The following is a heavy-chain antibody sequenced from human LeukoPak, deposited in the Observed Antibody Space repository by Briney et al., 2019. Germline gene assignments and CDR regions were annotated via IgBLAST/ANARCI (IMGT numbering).Heavy chain of an antibody. CDR2: ISYDGSNK. J-gene: IGHJ4*02. CDR1: GFTFSSYA. D-gene: IGHD6-19*01. Sequence: PGGSLRLSCAASGFTFSSYAMHWVRQAPGKGLEWVAVISYDGSNKYYADSVKGRFTISRDNSKNTLYQQMNSLSAEDTAVYYCAKGSVAGFFDYWGQGTLVTVSS. CDR3: AKGSVAGFFDY. V-gene: IGHV3-30-3*01.